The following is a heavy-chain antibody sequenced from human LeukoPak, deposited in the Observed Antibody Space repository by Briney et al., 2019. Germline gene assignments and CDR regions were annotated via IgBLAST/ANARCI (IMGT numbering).Heavy chain of an antibody. D-gene: IGHD4-23*01. V-gene: IGHV3-23*01. CDR2: VSASGGST. CDR3: AKLTVVDY. Sequence: GSLSLSCAASGFTFSIYAMNWVRQAPGEGLEWISTVSASGGSTYYTDSIKGRFTISRDNSKNTLYLQMNSLRADDTAVYYCAKLTVVDYWGQGTLVTVSS. CDR1: GFTFSIYA. J-gene: IGHJ4*02.